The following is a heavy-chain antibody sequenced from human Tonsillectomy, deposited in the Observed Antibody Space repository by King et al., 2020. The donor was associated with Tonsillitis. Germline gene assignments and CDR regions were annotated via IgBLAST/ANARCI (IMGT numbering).Heavy chain of an antibody. CDR1: GFTFSSYA. CDR2: TRFDGTNK. Sequence: VQLVESGGGVVQPGGSLRLSCAASGFTFSSYAMHWVRQAPGKGLEWVAFTRFDGTNKNYADSVKDRFTISRDNSKSTLSLQMNSLRVEDTAVYYCAKATFDDYGDFWGQGTLVTVSS. CDR3: AKATFDDYGDF. J-gene: IGHJ4*02. D-gene: IGHD3-9*01. V-gene: IGHV3-30*02.